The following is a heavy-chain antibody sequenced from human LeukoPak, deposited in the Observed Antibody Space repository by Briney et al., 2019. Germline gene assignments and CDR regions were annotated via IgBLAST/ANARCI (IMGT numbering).Heavy chain of an antibody. Sequence: PSETLSPPPPVSGGSLRSYYWGWIRQPPGKGLGWFGRIYTSGSTNYNPSLKSRVTMSVDTSKNQFSLKLSSVTAADTAVYYCARDQPAGSRLNWFDPWGQGTLVTVSS. J-gene: IGHJ5*02. CDR2: IYTSGST. CDR3: ARDQPAGSRLNWFDP. V-gene: IGHV4-4*07. D-gene: IGHD5-12*01. CDR1: GGSLRSYY.